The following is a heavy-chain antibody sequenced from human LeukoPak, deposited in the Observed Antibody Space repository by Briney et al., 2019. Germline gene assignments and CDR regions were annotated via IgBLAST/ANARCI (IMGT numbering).Heavy chain of an antibody. CDR3: ARVSHPDCSESDTSCDAHGYYYYMDV. Sequence: PSETLSLTCSVSGGSVDTFYWTWIRQPPGKGLEWIGYIYYSGSTYYNPSLKSRVTISVDTSKNQFSLKLSSVTAADTAVYYCARVSHPDCSESDTSCDAHGYYYYMDVWGSGTTVTVSS. V-gene: IGHV4-59*02. CDR2: IYYSGST. CDR1: GGSVDTFY. J-gene: IGHJ6*03. D-gene: IGHD2-2*01.